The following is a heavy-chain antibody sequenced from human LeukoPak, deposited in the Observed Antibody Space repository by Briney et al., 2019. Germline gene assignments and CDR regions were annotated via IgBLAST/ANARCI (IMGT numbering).Heavy chain of an antibody. V-gene: IGHV1-18*01. CDR1: GYTFTSYG. D-gene: IGHD3-3*01. Sequence: ASVKVSCKASGYTFTSYGISWVRQAPGQGLEWMGWISAYNGNTNYAQKLQGRVTMTTDTSTSTAYMELRSLRSDDTALYYCARDSNYDFWSGHHPFDYWGQGTLVTVSS. CDR2: ISAYNGNT. J-gene: IGHJ4*02. CDR3: ARDSNYDFWSGHHPFDY.